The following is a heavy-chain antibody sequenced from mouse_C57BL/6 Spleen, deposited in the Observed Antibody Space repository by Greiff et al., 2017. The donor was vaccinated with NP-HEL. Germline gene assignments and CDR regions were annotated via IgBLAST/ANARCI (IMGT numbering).Heavy chain of an antibody. V-gene: IGHV1-80*01. CDR1: GYAFSSYW. CDR3: ARFTTVVAKDFDY. Sequence: VKLQQSGAELVKPGASVKISCKASGYAFSSYWMNWVKQRPGKGLEWIGQIYPGDGDTNYNGKFKGKATLTADKSSSTAYMQLSSLTSEDSAVYFCARFTTVVAKDFDYWGQGTTLTVSS. J-gene: IGHJ2*01. D-gene: IGHD1-1*01. CDR2: IYPGDGDT.